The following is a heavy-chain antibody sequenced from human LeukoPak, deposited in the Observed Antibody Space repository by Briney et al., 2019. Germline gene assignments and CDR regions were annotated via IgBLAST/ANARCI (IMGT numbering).Heavy chain of an antibody. CDR2: ISAYNGNT. J-gene: IGHJ4*02. CDR1: GYTFTSYG. D-gene: IGHD6-19*01. Sequence: ASVKVSCKASGYTFTSYGISWVRQAPGQGLEWMGWISAYNGNTNYAQKLQGRVTMTTDTSTSTAYMELRGLRSDDTAVYYCARNQWRHEHFDYWGQGTLVTVSS. V-gene: IGHV1-18*01. CDR3: ARNQWRHEHFDY.